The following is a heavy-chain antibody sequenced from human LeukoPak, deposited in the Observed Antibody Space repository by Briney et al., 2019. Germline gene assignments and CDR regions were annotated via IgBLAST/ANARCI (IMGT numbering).Heavy chain of an antibody. J-gene: IGHJ4*02. Sequence: PSETLSLTCTVSGGSISSSSYYWGWIRQPPGKGLEWIGSIYYSGSTYYNPSLKSRVTISVDTSKNQFSLKLSSVTAADTAVYYCARAVRGDGDYELRGYYFDYWGQGTLVTVSS. CDR1: GGSISSSSYY. V-gene: IGHV4-39*07. D-gene: IGHD4-17*01. CDR3: ARAVRGDGDYELRGYYFDY. CDR2: IYYSGST.